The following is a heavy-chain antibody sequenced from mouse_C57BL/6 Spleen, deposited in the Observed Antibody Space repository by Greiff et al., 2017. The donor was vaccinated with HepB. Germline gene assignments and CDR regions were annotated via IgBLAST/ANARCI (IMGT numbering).Heavy chain of an antibody. Sequence: QVQLQQPGAELVMPGASVKLSCKASGYTFTSYWMHWVKQRPGQGLEWIGEIDPSDSYTNYNQKVKGKSTLTVDKSSSTAYMQLSSLTSEDSAVYYCARTEGKRGYFDVWGTGTTVTVAS. CDR1: GYTFTSYW. CDR2: IDPSDSYT. D-gene: IGHD2-1*01. V-gene: IGHV1-69*01. CDR3: ARTEGKRGYFDV. J-gene: IGHJ1*03.